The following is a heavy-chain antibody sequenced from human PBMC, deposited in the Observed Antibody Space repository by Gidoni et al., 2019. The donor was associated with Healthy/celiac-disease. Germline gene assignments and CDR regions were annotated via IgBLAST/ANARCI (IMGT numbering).Heavy chain of an antibody. V-gene: IGHV4-30-4*01. CDR3: ARDRGGDSYYYYGMDV. CDR1: GGSISSGYYY. J-gene: IGHJ6*02. CDR2: IYYSGST. D-gene: IGHD2-21*02. Sequence: QVQLQESGPGLVKPSQTLSLTCTVSGGSISSGYYYWSWIRQPPGKGLEWIGYIYYSGSTYYNPSLKSRVTISVDTSKNQFSLKLSSVTAADTAVYYCARDRGGDSYYYYGMDVWGQGTTVTVSS.